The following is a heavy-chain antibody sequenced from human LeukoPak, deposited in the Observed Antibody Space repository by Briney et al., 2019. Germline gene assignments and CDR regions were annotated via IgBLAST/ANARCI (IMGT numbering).Heavy chain of an antibody. D-gene: IGHD6-13*01. Sequence: GRSLRLSCAASGFTFSSYGMHWVRQAPGKGLEWVAVISYDGSNKYYADSVKGRFTISRDNSKNTLYLQMNSLRAEDTAVYYCARDPYSSSWYGDYWGQGTRVTVSS. J-gene: IGHJ4*02. CDR3: ARDPYSSSWYGDY. CDR2: ISYDGSNK. CDR1: GFTFSSYG. V-gene: IGHV3-30*03.